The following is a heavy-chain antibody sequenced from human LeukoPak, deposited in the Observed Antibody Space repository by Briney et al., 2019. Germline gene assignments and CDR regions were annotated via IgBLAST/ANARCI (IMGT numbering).Heavy chain of an antibody. CDR3: AKDDRYSSSWLST. D-gene: IGHD6-13*01. V-gene: IGHV3-33*06. J-gene: IGHJ5*02. Sequence: PGGSLRLSCAASGFTFSSYGMHWVRQAPGKGLEWVAVIWYDGSNKYYADSVKGRFTISRDNSKNTLYLQMNSLRAEDTAVYYCAKDDRYSSSWLSTWGQGTLVTVSS. CDR1: GFTFSSYG. CDR2: IWYDGSNK.